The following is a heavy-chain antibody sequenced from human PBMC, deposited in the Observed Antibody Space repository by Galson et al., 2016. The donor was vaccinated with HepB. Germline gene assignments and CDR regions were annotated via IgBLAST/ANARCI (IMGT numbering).Heavy chain of an antibody. CDR3: AGDAPIAAPGANDC. D-gene: IGHD6-13*01. V-gene: IGHV3-33*01. CDR1: GFTFNSFG. CDR2: IWYDGSNK. J-gene: IGHJ4*02. Sequence: SLRLSCAASGFTFNSFGMHWVRQAPGKGLEWVAVIWYDGSNKYYGDSVKGRFTVSRDNSKNTLYLQMNSLRAEDTAIYYCAGDAPIAAPGANDCWGQGTQVTVSS.